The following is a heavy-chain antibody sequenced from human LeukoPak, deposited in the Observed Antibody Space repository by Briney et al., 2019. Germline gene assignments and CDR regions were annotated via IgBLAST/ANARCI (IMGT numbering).Heavy chain of an antibody. CDR2: INHSGST. J-gene: IGHJ5*02. CDR1: GGPFSGYY. D-gene: IGHD5-18*01. CDR3: ARGRRNSYGQRNWFDP. V-gene: IGHV4-34*01. Sequence: PSETLSLTCAVYGGPFSGYYWSWIRQPPGKGLEWIGEINHSGSTNYNPSLKSRVTISVDTSKNQFSLKLSSVTAADTAVYYCARGRRNSYGQRNWFDPWGQGTLVTVSS.